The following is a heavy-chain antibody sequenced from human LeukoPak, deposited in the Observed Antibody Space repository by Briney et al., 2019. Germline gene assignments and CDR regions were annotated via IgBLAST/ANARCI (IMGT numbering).Heavy chain of an antibody. V-gene: IGHV4-38-2*02. Sequence: SETLSLTCTVSGYSISSVYYWGWIRQPPGKGLEWIGSIYHSGSTYYNPSLKSRVTISVDTSKNQFSLNLSSVTAADTAMYYCARAVGTSRNFFDYWGQGTLVTVSS. D-gene: IGHD4-23*01. CDR2: IYHSGST. CDR3: ARAVGTSRNFFDY. CDR1: GYSISSVYY. J-gene: IGHJ4*02.